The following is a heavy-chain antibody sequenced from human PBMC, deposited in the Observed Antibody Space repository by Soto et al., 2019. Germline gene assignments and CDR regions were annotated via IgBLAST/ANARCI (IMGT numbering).Heavy chain of an antibody. CDR3: ARDGRHDSPYYDFWSGYHPGYYYYYMDV. J-gene: IGHJ6*03. V-gene: IGHV3-66*01. CDR1: GFTVSSNY. CDR2: IYSGGST. Sequence: GGSLRLSCAASGFTVSSNYMSWVRQAPGKGLEWVSVIYSGGSTYYADSVKGRFTISRDNSKNTLYLQMNSLRAEDTAVYYCARDGRHDSPYYDFWSGYHPGYYYYYMDVWGKGTTVTVSS. D-gene: IGHD3-3*01.